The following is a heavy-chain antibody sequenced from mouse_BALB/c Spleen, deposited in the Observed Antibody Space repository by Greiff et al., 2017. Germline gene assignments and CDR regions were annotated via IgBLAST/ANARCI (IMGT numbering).Heavy chain of an antibody. CDR2: ISSGGST. V-gene: IGHV5-6-5*01. CDR1: GFTFSSYA. CDR3: ANWAMDY. D-gene: IGHD4-1*01. Sequence: DVKLVESGGGLVKPGGSLKLSCAASGFTFSSYAMSWVRQTPEKRLEWVASISSGGSTYYPDSVKGRFTISRDNARNILYLQMSSLRSEDTAMYYCANWAMDYWGQGTSVTVSS. J-gene: IGHJ4*01.